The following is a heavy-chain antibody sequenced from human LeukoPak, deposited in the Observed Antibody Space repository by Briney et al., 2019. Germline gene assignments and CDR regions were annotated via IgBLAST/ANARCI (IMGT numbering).Heavy chain of an antibody. D-gene: IGHD4-23*01. J-gene: IGHJ4*02. CDR1: GFTFSSYW. CDR3: ARGRVYGGNPGGY. Sequence: PGGSLRLSCAASGFTFSSYWMSWVRQAPGKGLEWVANIKQDGSEKYYVDSVKGRFTISRDNAKNSLYLQMNRLRAEDTAVYYCARGRVYGGNPGGYWGQGTLVTVSS. V-gene: IGHV3-7*01. CDR2: IKQDGSEK.